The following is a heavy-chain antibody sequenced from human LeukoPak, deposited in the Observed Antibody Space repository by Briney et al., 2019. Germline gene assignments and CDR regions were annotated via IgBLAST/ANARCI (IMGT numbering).Heavy chain of an antibody. Sequence: GASVKVSCKASGYTFTSYAMHWVRQAPGQRLEWMGWINAGNGNTKYSQKFQGRVTITRDTSASTAYMELSSLRSEDTAVYYCARLYSSSWYEHDYWGQGTLVTVSS. V-gene: IGHV1-3*01. D-gene: IGHD6-13*01. CDR3: ARLYSSSWYEHDY. CDR2: INAGNGNT. J-gene: IGHJ4*02. CDR1: GYTFTSYA.